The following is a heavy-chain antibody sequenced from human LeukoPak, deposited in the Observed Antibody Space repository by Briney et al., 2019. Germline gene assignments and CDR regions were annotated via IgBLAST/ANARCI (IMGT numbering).Heavy chain of an antibody. D-gene: IGHD3-10*01. V-gene: IGHV3-30*18. CDR3: AKDIRNDRFGGPGKY. Sequence: GGSLRLSCVVSGLTFSTYAMHWVRQAPGKGLEWVAIISYDGSDKYYADSVKGRFTISRDNSKNTLYLQMNSLRAEDTAVYYCAKDIRNDRFGGPGKYWGQGTLVTVSS. CDR1: GLTFSTYA. CDR2: ISYDGSDK. J-gene: IGHJ4*02.